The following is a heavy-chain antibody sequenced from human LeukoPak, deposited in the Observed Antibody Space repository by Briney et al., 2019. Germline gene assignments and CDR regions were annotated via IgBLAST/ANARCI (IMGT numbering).Heavy chain of an antibody. J-gene: IGHJ6*03. CDR1: GYTFTIYY. CDR3: AINAYCSSNSCWGNYYYYYMDV. Sequence: GASVKVSCKASGYTFTIYYMHWVRQAPGQGLEWMGIINPSGGSTSYAQKFQGRVTLTEDTSTDTAYMELSSLRSADTAMYYCAINAYCSSNSCWGNYYYYYMDVWGKGTTVTVSS. V-gene: IGHV1-46*01. CDR2: INPSGGST. D-gene: IGHD2-2*01.